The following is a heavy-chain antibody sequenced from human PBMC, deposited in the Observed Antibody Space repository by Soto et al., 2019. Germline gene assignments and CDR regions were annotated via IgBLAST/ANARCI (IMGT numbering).Heavy chain of an antibody. CDR3: AKDRTFYYDSSGYFDY. D-gene: IGHD3-22*01. Sequence: GGSLRLSCAASGFTFSSYAMSWVRQAPGKGLEWVSAISGSGGSTYHADSVKGRFTISRDNSKNTLYLQMNSLRAEDTAVYYCAKDRTFYYDSSGYFDYWGQGTLVTVSS. CDR2: ISGSGGST. CDR1: GFTFSSYA. J-gene: IGHJ4*02. V-gene: IGHV3-23*01.